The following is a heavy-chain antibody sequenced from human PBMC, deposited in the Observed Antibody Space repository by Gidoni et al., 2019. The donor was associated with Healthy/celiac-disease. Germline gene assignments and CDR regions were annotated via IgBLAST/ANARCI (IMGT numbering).Heavy chain of an antibody. V-gene: IGHV3-21*01. Sequence: EVQLVESGGGLVTPGGSLRPPCAASGFTFSSYSMNWVRQAPGKGLEWVSSISSSSSYIYYADSVKGRFTISRDNAKNSLYLQMNSLRAEDTAVYYCAREYYDSSGYDYWGQGTLVTVSS. CDR2: ISSSSSYI. CDR3: AREYYDSSGYDY. J-gene: IGHJ4*02. D-gene: IGHD3-22*01. CDR1: GFTFSSYS.